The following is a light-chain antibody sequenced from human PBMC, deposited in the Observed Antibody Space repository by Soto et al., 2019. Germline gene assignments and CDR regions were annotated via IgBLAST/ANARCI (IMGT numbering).Light chain of an antibody. V-gene: IGKV3-20*01. Sequence: EIVLTQSPGTLSLSPGERATLSCRASQSVSSSYLAWYQQKPGQAPRLLIYGASSRATGIPDRFSGRGSGTDFTLTISRLEREDFAVYYCQQYGSSPPLTFGGGTKVEIK. CDR1: QSVSSSY. CDR3: QQYGSSPPLT. CDR2: GAS. J-gene: IGKJ4*01.